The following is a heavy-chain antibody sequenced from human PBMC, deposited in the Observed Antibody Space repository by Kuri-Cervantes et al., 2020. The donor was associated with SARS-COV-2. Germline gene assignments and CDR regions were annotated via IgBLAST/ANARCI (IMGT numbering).Heavy chain of an antibody. J-gene: IGHJ3*02. CDR1: GFTFDDYA. CDR2: ISWNSGSI. V-gene: IGHV3-9*01. Sequence: SLKISCAASGFTFDDYAMHWVRQAPGKGLEWVSGISWNSGSIGYADSVKGRFTISRDSAKNSLYLQMNSLRAEDTAVYYCASSPNDYGDYGDAFDIWGQGTMVTVSS. D-gene: IGHD4-17*01. CDR3: ASSPNDYGDYGDAFDI.